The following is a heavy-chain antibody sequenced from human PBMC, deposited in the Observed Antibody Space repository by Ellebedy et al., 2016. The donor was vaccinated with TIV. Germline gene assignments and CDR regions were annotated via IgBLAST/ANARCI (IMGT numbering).Heavy chain of an antibody. CDR2: INPNSGDP. CDR1: GYSFTGYY. V-gene: IGHV1-2*02. Sequence: ASVKVSXXPSGYSFTGYYMHWVRQAPGPGLEWVGWINPNSGDPNYSQKFQGRVTMTRDTSIGTAYMELSRLRSDDTAVYYCVRDERGYSYGVKWGQGTLVTVSS. J-gene: IGHJ4*02. CDR3: VRDERGYSYGVK. D-gene: IGHD5-18*01.